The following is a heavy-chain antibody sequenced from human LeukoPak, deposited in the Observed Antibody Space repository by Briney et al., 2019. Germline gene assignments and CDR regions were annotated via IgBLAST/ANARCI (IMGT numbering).Heavy chain of an antibody. J-gene: IGHJ4*02. CDR1: GYSFSNYW. Sequence: GESLKISCQGSGYSFSNYWIGWVRQIPGKGLEWMGIIYPGDSDTRYSPSFQGRVTISADKSITTAYLQWSSLKASDTAMYYCARHVNSGWYIDYWGQGTLVNVSS. CDR2: IYPGDSDT. CDR3: ARHVNSGWYIDY. V-gene: IGHV5-51*01. D-gene: IGHD6-19*01.